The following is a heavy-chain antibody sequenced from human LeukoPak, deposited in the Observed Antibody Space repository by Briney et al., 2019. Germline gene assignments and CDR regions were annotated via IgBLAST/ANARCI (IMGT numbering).Heavy chain of an antibody. Sequence: GGSLRLSCAASGFTFSSYWMSWVRQAPGKGLEWVGRIKSKTDGGTTDYAAPVKGRFTISRDDSKNTLYLQMNSLKTEDTAVYYCTTDWGSYCGGDCYGGPFDYWGQGTLVTVSS. D-gene: IGHD2-21*02. V-gene: IGHV3-15*01. CDR2: IKSKTDGGTT. CDR1: GFTFSSYW. J-gene: IGHJ4*02. CDR3: TTDWGSYCGGDCYGGPFDY.